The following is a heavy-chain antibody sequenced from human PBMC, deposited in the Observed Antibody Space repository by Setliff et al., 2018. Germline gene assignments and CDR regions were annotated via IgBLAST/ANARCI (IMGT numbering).Heavy chain of an antibody. CDR2: IIHSGST. V-gene: IGHV4-34*12. Sequence: PSETLSLTCAVYGGSFSGYYWSWIRQPPGKRLEWIGEIIHSGSTNYNPSLKSRVTISMDTSKNQFSLKVSSVTAADMAVYYCARDLQLSSWFDPWGQGTLVTSPQ. CDR1: GGSFSGYY. J-gene: IGHJ5*02. CDR3: ARDLQLSSWFDP. D-gene: IGHD1-1*01.